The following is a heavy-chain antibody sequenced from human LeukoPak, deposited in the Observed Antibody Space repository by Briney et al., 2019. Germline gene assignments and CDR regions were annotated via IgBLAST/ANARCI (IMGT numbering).Heavy chain of an antibody. Sequence: GGSLRLSCVASGFTFSTYALSWVRQAPGKGLEWVSAISSSGGSPYYADSVNGRFTISRDNSKNTLYLQMNSLRAEDTALYYCAKDQALSLSSSRALDYWGQGTLVTISS. D-gene: IGHD2-2*01. CDR3: AKDQALSLSSSRALDY. CDR2: ISSSGGSP. CDR1: GFTFSTYA. V-gene: IGHV3-23*01. J-gene: IGHJ4*02.